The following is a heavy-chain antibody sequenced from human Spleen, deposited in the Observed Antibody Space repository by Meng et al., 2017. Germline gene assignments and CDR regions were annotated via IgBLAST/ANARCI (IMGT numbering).Heavy chain of an antibody. CDR3: ARDYSGWNDY. V-gene: IGHV1-3*04. D-gene: IGHD6-19*01. Sequence: QGQVVQSGAEVKKPGASVKVSCEASGYTFTNHIIHWVRQAPGQRLEWVGRINTGTGNRKYSQKFQDRVTITSDTSATTAYMDLSNLRSEDTAVYYCARDYSGWNDYWGQGTLVTVSS. J-gene: IGHJ4*02. CDR1: GYTFTNHI. CDR2: INTGTGNR.